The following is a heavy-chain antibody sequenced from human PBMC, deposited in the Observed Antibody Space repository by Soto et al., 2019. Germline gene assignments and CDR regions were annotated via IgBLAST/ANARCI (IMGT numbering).Heavy chain of an antibody. CDR3: LKGRSYYYYYVVDV. V-gene: IGHV3-23*01. Sequence: PGGSLRLSCAASGFTFSSCAMGWVRQAPGKGLEWVSDIIDSGGSTYYADSVKGRFTISRDNSKSTLYLQMNSLRAEDTALYYFLKGRSYYYYYVVDVCGQGSTVTVSS. J-gene: IGHJ6*02. CDR1: GFTFSSCA. CDR2: IIDSGGST.